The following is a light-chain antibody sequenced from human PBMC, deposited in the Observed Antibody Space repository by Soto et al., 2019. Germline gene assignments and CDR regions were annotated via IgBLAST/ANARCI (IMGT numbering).Light chain of an antibody. CDR2: DAS. J-gene: IGKJ1*01. CDR3: HQYGGAGT. CDR1: QSLSSN. V-gene: IGKV3-20*01. Sequence: EIVMTQSPAILSVSPGERATLSCRASQSLSSNLAWYQQKPGQAPRLLIYDASNRATGIPDRFSGSGSGTDFTLTISRLEPEDFAVYYCHQYGGAGTFGQGTKVDIK.